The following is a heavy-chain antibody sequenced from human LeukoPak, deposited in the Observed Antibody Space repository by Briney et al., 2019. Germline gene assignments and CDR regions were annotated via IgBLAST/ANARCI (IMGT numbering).Heavy chain of an antibody. CDR2: ITGSSDYI. Sequence: GGSLRLSCAASEFTFSTYTMNWVRQAPGKGLEWVSSITGSSDYIYYADSVKGRFTISRDNAKNSLFLHMSSLRAEDTAVYSCAREYGSGYHSEGPKYWGLGTLVTVSS. V-gene: IGHV3-21*01. CDR3: AREYGSGYHSEGPKY. CDR1: EFTFSTYT. D-gene: IGHD5-12*01. J-gene: IGHJ4*02.